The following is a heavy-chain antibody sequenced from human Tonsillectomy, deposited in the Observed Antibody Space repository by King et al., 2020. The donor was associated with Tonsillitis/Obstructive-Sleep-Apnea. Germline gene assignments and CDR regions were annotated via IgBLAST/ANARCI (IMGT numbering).Heavy chain of an antibody. CDR3: GRVTPVATFDS. V-gene: IGHV1-46*01. D-gene: IGHD5-12*01. J-gene: IGHJ4*02. Sequence: VQSGAEVKEPGASVKLSCKASGYTFTTHYMLWVRQAPGQGLEWMGLINPSGGSTTYAQKFQGRVTVTRDTSTSTVYMEVSSLTSEDTAVYYCGRVTPVATFDSWGQGTLVTVSS. CDR2: INPSGGST. CDR1: GYTFTTHY.